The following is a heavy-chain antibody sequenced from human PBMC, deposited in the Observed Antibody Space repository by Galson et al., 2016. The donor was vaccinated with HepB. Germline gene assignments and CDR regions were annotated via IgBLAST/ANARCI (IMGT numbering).Heavy chain of an antibody. J-gene: IGHJ6*02. V-gene: IGHV6-1*01. CDR2: TFYRSTWEN. D-gene: IGHD3-10*01. Sequence: CAISGDSVFNNGAAWVWIRQSPSRGLEWLGRTFYRSTWENHYAGSVKNRITISPDTSRNQFSLHLNSVTPEDTAVYYCARAVMLGRGMDVWGQGTTVTVSS. CDR3: ARAVMLGRGMDV. CDR1: GDSVFNNGAA.